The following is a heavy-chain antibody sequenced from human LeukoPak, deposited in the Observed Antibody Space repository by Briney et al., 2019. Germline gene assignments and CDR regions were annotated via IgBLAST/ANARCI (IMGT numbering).Heavy chain of an antibody. V-gene: IGHV3-43*02. J-gene: IGHJ6*02. CDR2: IRADGGRT. Sequence: GGSLRLSCAASGFSFGDYAMHWLRQAPGKGLEWVSLIRADGGRTYYADSVNGRLTISRDNSKNSLYLQMNSLTTDDTALYYCGTWAFYHGLDVWGQGTTVTVSS. CDR1: GFSFGDYA. D-gene: IGHD2/OR15-2a*01. CDR3: GTWAFYHGLDV.